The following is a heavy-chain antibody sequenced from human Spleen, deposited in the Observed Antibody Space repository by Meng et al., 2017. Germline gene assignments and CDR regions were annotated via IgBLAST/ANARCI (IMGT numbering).Heavy chain of an antibody. V-gene: IGHV3-48*03. CDR1: GFTFSSYE. CDR3: AREGYCANEICNPLYGMDV. D-gene: IGHD2-8*01. CDR2: ISGSGRDI. J-gene: IGHJ6*02. Sequence: GGSLRLSCAASGFTFSSYEMHWVRQAPEKGLEWVSYISGSGRDIYYADSVKGRFTISRDNAKNSLYLQMNSLRVEDTAVYYCAREGYCANEICNPLYGMDVWGQGTTVTVSS.